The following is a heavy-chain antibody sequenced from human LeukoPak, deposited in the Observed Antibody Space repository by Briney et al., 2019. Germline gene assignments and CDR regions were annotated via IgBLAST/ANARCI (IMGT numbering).Heavy chain of an antibody. Sequence: GGSLRLSCAASGFTFDDYGMSWVRHAPGKGLEWGSGINRNGGSTGYADSVKGRFTISRDNAKNSLYLQMNSLRAEDTALYYCARRTYCSSTSCYDAFDIWGQGTMVTVSS. CDR3: ARRTYCSSTSCYDAFDI. D-gene: IGHD2-2*01. CDR2: INRNGGST. CDR1: GFTFDDYG. J-gene: IGHJ3*02. V-gene: IGHV3-20*04.